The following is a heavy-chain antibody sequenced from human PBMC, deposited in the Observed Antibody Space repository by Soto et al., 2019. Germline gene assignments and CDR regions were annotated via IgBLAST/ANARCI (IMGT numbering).Heavy chain of an antibody. CDR2: IIPIFGTA. V-gene: IGHV1-69*13. J-gene: IGHJ6*02. CDR1: GGTFSSYA. CDR3: AHRNHLPYMLDYYYYGMDV. Sequence: ASVKVSCKASGGTFSSYAISWVRQAPGQGLEWMGGIIPIFGTANYAQKFQGRVTITADESTSTAYMELSSLRSEDTAVYYCAHRNHLPYMLDYYYYGMDVWGQGTTVTVSS. D-gene: IGHD2-8*01.